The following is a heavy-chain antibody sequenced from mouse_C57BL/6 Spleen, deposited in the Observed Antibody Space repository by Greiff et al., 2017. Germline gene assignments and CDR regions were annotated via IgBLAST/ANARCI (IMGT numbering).Heavy chain of an antibody. V-gene: IGHV3-1*01. CDR3: ARKGSYYGYFDV. D-gene: IGHD2-12*01. J-gene: IGHJ1*03. CDR1: GYSITSGYD. Sequence: EVKLVESGPGMVKPSQSLSLTCTVTGYSITSGYDWHWIRHFPGNKLEWMGYISYSGSTNYNPSLKSRISITHDTSKNHFFLKLNSVTTEDTATYYCARKGSYYGYFDVWGTGTTVTVSS. CDR2: ISYSGST.